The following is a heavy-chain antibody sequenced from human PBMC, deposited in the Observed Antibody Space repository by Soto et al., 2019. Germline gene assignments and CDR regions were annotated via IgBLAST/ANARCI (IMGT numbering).Heavy chain of an antibody. D-gene: IGHD6-6*01. CDR2: ISGSDDST. Sequence: EVQLLESGGGLVQPGESLRLSCAASGFTFSSYAMSWVRQAPGKGLEWVSVISGSDDSTYYADSVKGRFTISRDNSKNTLYLPMNSLRAEDTGVYYCAKRSNSSTFDYWGQGTLVTVSS. CDR3: AKRSNSSTFDY. V-gene: IGHV3-23*01. J-gene: IGHJ4*02. CDR1: GFTFSSYA.